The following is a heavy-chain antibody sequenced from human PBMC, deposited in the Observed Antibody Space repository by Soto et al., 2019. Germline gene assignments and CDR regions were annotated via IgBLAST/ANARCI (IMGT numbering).Heavy chain of an antibody. Sequence: PGESLKISCKGSGYSFTSYWIGWVRQMPGKGLEWMGIIYPGDSDTRYSPSFQGQVTISADKSISTAYLQWSSLKASDTAMYYCARQDYGDYEVLGVSPYGMDFWGQGTTVTVSS. J-gene: IGHJ6*02. CDR3: ARQDYGDYEVLGVSPYGMDF. D-gene: IGHD4-17*01. V-gene: IGHV5-51*01. CDR2: IYPGDSDT. CDR1: GYSFTSYW.